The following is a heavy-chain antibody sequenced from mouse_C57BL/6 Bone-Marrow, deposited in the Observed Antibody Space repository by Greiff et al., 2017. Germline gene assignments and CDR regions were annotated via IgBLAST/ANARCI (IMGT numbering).Heavy chain of an antibody. CDR3: ARDYGSSY. D-gene: IGHD1-1*01. CDR2: INPSSGGT. V-gene: IGHV1-42*01. Sequence: VHVKQSGPELVKPGASVKISCKASGYSFTGYNMNWVKQSPEKSLEWIGEINPSSGGTTSNQKFKAKATLTVDKSSSTAYMQLKSLTSEDSAVDYCARDYGSSYWGQGTTLTVSS. J-gene: IGHJ2*01. CDR1: GYSFTGYN.